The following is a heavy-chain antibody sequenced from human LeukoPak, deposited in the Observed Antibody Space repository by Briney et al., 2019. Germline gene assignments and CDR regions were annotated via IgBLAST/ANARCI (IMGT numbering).Heavy chain of an antibody. CDR3: ARHQNLYKYFDY. CDR1: GYTFTSYY. CDR2: INPSGGST. Sequence: ASVKVSCKASGYTFTSYYMHWVRQAPGQGLEWMGIINPSGGSTSYAQKFQGRVTMTRDTSTSTVYMELSSLRSEDTAVYFCARHQNLYKYFDYWGQGTLVTVSS. V-gene: IGHV1-46*03. D-gene: IGHD1-14*01. J-gene: IGHJ4*02.